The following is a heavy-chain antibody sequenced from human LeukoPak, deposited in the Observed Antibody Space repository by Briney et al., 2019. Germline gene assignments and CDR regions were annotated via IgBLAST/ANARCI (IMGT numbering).Heavy chain of an antibody. J-gene: IGHJ4*02. CDR1: GYTFTGYY. Sequence: GASVKVSCKASGYTFTGYYMHWVRQAPGQGLEWMGWINPNSGGTNYAQKFQGRVTMTRDTSISTAYMELSRLRSDDTAVYYCARDWFVGGYELIDYWGQGTLVTVSS. CDR2: INPNSGGT. V-gene: IGHV1-2*02. CDR3: ARDWFVGGYELIDY. D-gene: IGHD5-12*01.